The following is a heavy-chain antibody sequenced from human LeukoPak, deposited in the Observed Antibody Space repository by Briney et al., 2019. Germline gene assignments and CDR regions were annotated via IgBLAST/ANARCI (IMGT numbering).Heavy chain of an antibody. Sequence: SDTLSLTCTLSGGSISNFYWSWIPHPPGKALEGIGYIYDAESTTSNPSLKSRVTISVDTSKTQFSLKLSSVTASDTAVYYCARRQLGVHDPLDYWGRGTLVTVS. J-gene: IGHJ4*02. V-gene: IGHV4-59*08. D-gene: IGHD7-27*01. CDR1: GGSISNFY. CDR3: ARRQLGVHDPLDY. CDR2: IYDAEST.